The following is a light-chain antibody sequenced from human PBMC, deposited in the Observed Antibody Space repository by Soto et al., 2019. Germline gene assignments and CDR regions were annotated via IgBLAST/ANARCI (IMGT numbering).Light chain of an antibody. CDR3: QQRSNWPPT. V-gene: IGKV3-11*01. CDR2: DAS. CDR1: QSVSSY. J-gene: IGKJ1*01. Sequence: EIVFTQSPATLSLSPGERATLSCRASQSVSSYLAWYQQKPGQAPRLLIYDASNRATGIPARFSGSGSGTDFTLTISSLEPEDFAVYYCQQRSNWPPTFGQGNKVEIK.